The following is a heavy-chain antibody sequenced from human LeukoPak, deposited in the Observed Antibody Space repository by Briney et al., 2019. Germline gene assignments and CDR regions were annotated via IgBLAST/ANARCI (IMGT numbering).Heavy chain of an antibody. J-gene: IGHJ4*02. CDR2: ISGSGRLT. V-gene: IGHV3-23*01. D-gene: IGHD3-22*01. Sequence: GRSLRLSCAASGFTFDDYAMHWVRQAPGKGLEWVSAISGSGRLTYYAESVKGRFTISRDNSNITVYLHMNSLRVEDTAIYYCAACSRKTLIVIGWGQGTLVTVSS. CDR3: AACSRKTLIVIG. CDR1: GFTFDDYA.